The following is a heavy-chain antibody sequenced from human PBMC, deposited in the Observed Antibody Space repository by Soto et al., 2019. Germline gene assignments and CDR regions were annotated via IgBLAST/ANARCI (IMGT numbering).Heavy chain of an antibody. V-gene: IGHV3-66*01. CDR2: IYSGDSGGST. CDR1: GFTVSTNH. CDR3: ARELDSTYWRMDV. D-gene: IGHD4-4*01. J-gene: IGHJ6*03. Sequence: EVQLVESGGGLVQPGGSLRLSCAASGFTVSTNHMSWVRQAPGKGLEWVSVIYSGDSGGSTYFADSVKGRFTISRDNSKNTRYLQMNSLRVEDTAVYYCARELDSTYWRMDVWGKGSMVTVS.